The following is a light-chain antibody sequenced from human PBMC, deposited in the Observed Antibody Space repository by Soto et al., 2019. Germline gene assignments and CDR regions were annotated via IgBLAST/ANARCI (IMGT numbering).Light chain of an antibody. J-gene: IGLJ2*01. CDR1: SSNIGAGYD. V-gene: IGLV1-40*01. CDR2: GNS. Sequence: QSVLTQPPSVSGAPGQRVTISCTGSSSNIGAGYDVHWYQQLPGTAPKLLIYGNSNRPSGVPDRFSGSKSGTSASLAITGLQDEDEADYYCQYYDSSVSKVVFGGGTTVTFL. CDR3: QYYDSSVSKVV.